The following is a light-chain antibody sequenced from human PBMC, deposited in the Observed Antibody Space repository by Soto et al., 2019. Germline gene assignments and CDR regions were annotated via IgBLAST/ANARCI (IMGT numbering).Light chain of an antibody. Sequence: DIQMTQSPATLSASVGDRVTITCRASQTINSWLAWYQQKPGEAPKLLIYKASSLESGVPSRFSGSGSGTEFTLTISSLQHDDFATYYCQQYYNYWTFGQGTKVEVK. CDR2: KAS. V-gene: IGKV1-5*03. CDR3: QQYYNYWT. J-gene: IGKJ1*01. CDR1: QTINSW.